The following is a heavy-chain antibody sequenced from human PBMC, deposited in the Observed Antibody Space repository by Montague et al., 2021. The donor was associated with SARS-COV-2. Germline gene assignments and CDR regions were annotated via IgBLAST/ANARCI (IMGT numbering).Heavy chain of an antibody. CDR2: ISYDGSNK. D-gene: IGHD2-2*01. V-gene: IGHV3-30*18. CDR3: AKDQGDCSSSRCFRGWTYYYYGMDV. CDR1: GFTFSSYG. Sequence: SLRLSCAASGFTFSSYGIHWVRQAPGKGLEWAAVISYDGSNKHYXXSLKGRFTISRDNSKNTLYLQMNSLRAEDTAVYYCAKDQGDCSSSRCFRGWTYYYYGMDVWGQGTTVTVSS. J-gene: IGHJ6*02.